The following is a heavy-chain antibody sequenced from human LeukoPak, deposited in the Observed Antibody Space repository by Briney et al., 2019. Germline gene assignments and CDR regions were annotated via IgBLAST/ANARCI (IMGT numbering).Heavy chain of an antibody. Sequence: GGSLRLSCAASGFTFSSYSMNWVRQAPGKGLEYVSAISSNGDNTYYANSVKGRFTISRDNSKNTLYLQMHSLRAEDMAVYYGARGSRRHYDGSGYSQYWGQGTLVTVSS. J-gene: IGHJ4*02. CDR1: GFTFSSYS. D-gene: IGHD3-22*01. V-gene: IGHV3-64*01. CDR2: ISSNGDNT. CDR3: ARGSRRHYDGSGYSQY.